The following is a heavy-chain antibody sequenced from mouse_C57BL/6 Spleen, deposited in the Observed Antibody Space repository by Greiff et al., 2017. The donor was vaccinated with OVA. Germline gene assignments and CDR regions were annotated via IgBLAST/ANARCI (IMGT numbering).Heavy chain of an antibody. CDR2: IDPEDGET. Sequence: EVHVVESGAELVKPGASVKLSCTASGFNITAYYMHWVKQRTEPGLEWIGRIDPEDGETKSAPTFQGKATITADTSSNTAYLQLSSLTSEDTAVDDCARSCGSRTGYFDVWGTGTTVTVSS. J-gene: IGHJ1*03. V-gene: IGHV14-2*01. CDR3: ARSCGSRTGYFDV. D-gene: IGHD1-1*01. CDR1: GFNITAYY.